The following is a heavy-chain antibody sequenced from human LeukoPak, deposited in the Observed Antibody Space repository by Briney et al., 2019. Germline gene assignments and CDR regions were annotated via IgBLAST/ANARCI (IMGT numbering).Heavy chain of an antibody. CDR1: GGSISSYY. Sequence: PSETLSLXCTVSGGSISSYYWSWIRRPPGKGLESIGYIYYSGSTNYNPSLKSRVTISVDTSKNQFSLKLSSVTAADTAVYYCARSVVVVAATPIYYFDYWGQGTLVTVSS. CDR3: ARSVVVVAATPIYYFDY. D-gene: IGHD2-15*01. V-gene: IGHV4-59*01. J-gene: IGHJ4*02. CDR2: IYYSGST.